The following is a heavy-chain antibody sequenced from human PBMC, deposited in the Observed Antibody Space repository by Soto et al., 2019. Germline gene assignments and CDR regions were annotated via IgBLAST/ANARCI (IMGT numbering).Heavy chain of an antibody. CDR2: IRSQIDGGTT. CDR3: TTVAYGEYVSDY. J-gene: IGHJ4*02. V-gene: IGHV3-15*01. D-gene: IGHD4-17*01. Sequence: EVELVESGGVLVKPGGSLRLSCAASGFAFTNAWMTWVRQAPGKALEWVGRIRSQIDGGTTDYAAPVKGRFTITRHDSKTTLYLQINSMKTEGTAVYYCTTVAYGEYVSDYWGQGTLVTVSS. CDR1: GFAFTNAW.